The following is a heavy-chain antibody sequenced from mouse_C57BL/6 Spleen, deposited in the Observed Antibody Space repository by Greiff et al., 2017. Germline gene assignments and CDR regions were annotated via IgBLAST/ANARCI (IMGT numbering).Heavy chain of an antibody. V-gene: IGHV3-6*01. D-gene: IGHD2-3*01. CDR3: AREGADGYYYFDY. CDR2: ISYDGSN. Sequence: EVKLQESGPGLVKPSQSLSLTCSVTGYSITSGYYWNWIRQFPGNKLEWMGYISYDGSNNYNPSLKNRISITRDTSKNQFFLKLNSVTTEDTATYYCAREGADGYYYFDYWGQGTTLTVSS. CDR1: GYSITSGYY. J-gene: IGHJ2*01.